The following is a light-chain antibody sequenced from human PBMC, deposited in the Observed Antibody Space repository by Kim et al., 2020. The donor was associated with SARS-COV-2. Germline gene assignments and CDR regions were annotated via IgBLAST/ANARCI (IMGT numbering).Light chain of an antibody. V-gene: IGLV2-14*03. Sequence: QSALTQPASVSGSPGQSITISCTGTSSDVGSYNYVSWYQQHPGKAPKFMIYDVSNRPSGVSNRFSGSKSGNTASLTISGLQAEDEADYYCSSYTSSSTRVFGTGTKVTVL. CDR2: DVS. CDR3: SSYTSSSTRV. J-gene: IGLJ1*01. CDR1: SSDVGSYNY.